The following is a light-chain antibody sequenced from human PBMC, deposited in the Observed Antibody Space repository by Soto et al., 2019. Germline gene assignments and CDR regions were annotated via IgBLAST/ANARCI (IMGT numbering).Light chain of an antibody. V-gene: IGLV2-8*01. J-gene: IGLJ2*01. CDR3: SSYAGKGI. Sequence: SVLTQPPSASGSPGQSVTISCTGTSSDVGGYNYVSWYQHHPGKAPKLIIYEVNKRPSGVPDRFSGSQSGNTASLTVSGLQAEDEAEYYCSSYAGKGIFGGGTKVTVL. CDR2: EVN. CDR1: SSDVGGYNY.